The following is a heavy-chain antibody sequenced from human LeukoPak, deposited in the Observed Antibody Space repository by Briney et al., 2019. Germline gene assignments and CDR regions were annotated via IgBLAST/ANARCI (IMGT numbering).Heavy chain of an antibody. V-gene: IGHV3-48*01. CDR3: ARDEAIYCSGGSCYPPDY. Sequence: GGSLRLSCAASGFTFSSYSMNWVRQAPGKGLEWVSYISSSSSTIYYADSVKGRFTISRDNAKNSLYLQMNSLRAEDTAVYYCARDEAIYCSGGSCYPPDYWGQGTLVTVSS. CDR1: GFTFSSYS. CDR2: ISSSSSTI. D-gene: IGHD2-15*01. J-gene: IGHJ4*02.